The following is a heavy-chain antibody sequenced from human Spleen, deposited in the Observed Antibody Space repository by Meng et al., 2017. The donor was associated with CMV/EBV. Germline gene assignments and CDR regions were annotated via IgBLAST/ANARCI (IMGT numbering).Heavy chain of an antibody. CDR1: GYPFSDYK. J-gene: IGHJ4*02. Sequence: KISCRVSGYPFSDYKMHWVQQAPGKGFEWMGFGDPEDGETTYAEKFRGRITITADTSTDTAYMELSSLRSDDTAVYYCATAYQQLGYWGQGTLVTVSS. CDR2: GDPEDGET. V-gene: IGHV1-69-2*01. D-gene: IGHD6-13*01. CDR3: ATAYQQLGY.